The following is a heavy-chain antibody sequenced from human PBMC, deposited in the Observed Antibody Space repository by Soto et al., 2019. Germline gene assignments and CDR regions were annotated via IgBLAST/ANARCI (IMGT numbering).Heavy chain of an antibody. CDR3: AKDTRYSYGLDY. CDR1: GFTFSSYA. D-gene: IGHD5-18*01. Sequence: VGSLRLSCAASGFTFSSYAMSWVRQAPGKGLEWVSAISGSGGSTYYADSVKGRFTISRDNSKNTLYLQMNSLRAEDTAVYYCAKDTRYSYGLDYWGQGTLVTVSS. J-gene: IGHJ4*02. CDR2: ISGSGGST. V-gene: IGHV3-23*01.